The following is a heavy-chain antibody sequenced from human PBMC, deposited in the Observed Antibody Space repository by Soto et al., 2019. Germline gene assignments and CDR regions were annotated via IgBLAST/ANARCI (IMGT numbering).Heavy chain of an antibody. V-gene: IGHV4-59*08. CDR1: GGSISSYY. D-gene: IGHD3-10*01. J-gene: IGHJ6*03. Sequence: SETLSLTCTVSGGSISSYYWSWIRQPPGKGLEWIGYIYYSGSTNYNPSLKSRVTISVDTSKNQFSLKLSSVTAADTAVYYCATKRHTNYGSGSPYYYYYYMDVWGKGTTVTVSS. CDR3: ATKRHTNYGSGSPYYYYYYMDV. CDR2: IYYSGST.